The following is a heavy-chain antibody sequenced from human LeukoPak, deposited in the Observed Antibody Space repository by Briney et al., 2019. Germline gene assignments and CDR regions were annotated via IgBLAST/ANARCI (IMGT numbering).Heavy chain of an antibody. CDR3: ARAYCSSTSCPPDY. Sequence: GGSLRLSCAASEFTFSYYAMHWVRQAPGKGLEYVSAISPNGGTTYYANSVKGRFTISRDNSKNTLWLQMGSLRAEDMAVYYCARAYCSSTSCPPDYWGQGTLVTVSS. CDR1: EFTFSYYA. J-gene: IGHJ4*02. CDR2: ISPNGGTT. D-gene: IGHD2-2*01. V-gene: IGHV3-64*01.